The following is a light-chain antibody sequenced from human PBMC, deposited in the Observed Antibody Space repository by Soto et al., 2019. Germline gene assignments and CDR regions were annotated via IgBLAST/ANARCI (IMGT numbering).Light chain of an antibody. V-gene: IGKV3-20*01. J-gene: IGKJ1*01. CDR2: GAS. CDR1: QSVSSSY. Sequence: EIVFTQSPGTLSLSPGERATLSCRASQSVSSSYLAWYQQKPGQAPRLLIYGASSRATGIPDRFSGSGSGTDFTLTISRLETEEFAVYYCQQYGSSSWTFGQGTKVDNK. CDR3: QQYGSSSWT.